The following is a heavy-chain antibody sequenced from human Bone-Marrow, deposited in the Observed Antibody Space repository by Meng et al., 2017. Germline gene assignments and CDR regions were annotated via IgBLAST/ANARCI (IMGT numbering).Heavy chain of an antibody. CDR3: ARVPRKAYYDSSGYYSDY. CDR1: GYTFTSYD. CDR2: MNPNSGNT. Sequence: ASVKVSCKASGYTFTSYDINWVRQAPGQGLEWMGWMNPNSGNTGYAQKFQGRVTITRNTSISTAYMELSSLRSEDTAVYYCARVPRKAYYDSSGYYSDYWGQGTLVTVSS. V-gene: IGHV1-8*03. J-gene: IGHJ4*02. D-gene: IGHD3-22*01.